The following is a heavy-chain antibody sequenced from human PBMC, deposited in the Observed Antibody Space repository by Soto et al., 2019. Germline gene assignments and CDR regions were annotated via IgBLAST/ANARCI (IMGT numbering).Heavy chain of an antibody. CDR2: INHSGST. V-gene: IGHV4-34*01. CDR3: ARVWTYYYDSSGYYPGSNWFHP. CDR1: GGCFSRYY. Sequence: SQTRSLTCDVYGGCFSRYYWGWIRQPPGKGLEWVGEINHSGSTNYNPSLKRRVTISVDTSKNQFSLKLSSVTAADTAVYYCARVWTYYYDSSGYYPGSNWFHPWGQGTLVTVSS. D-gene: IGHD3-22*01. J-gene: IGHJ5*02.